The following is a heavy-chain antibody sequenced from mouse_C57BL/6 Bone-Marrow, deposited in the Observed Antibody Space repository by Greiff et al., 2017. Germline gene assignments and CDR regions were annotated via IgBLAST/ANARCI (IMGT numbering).Heavy chain of an antibody. J-gene: IGHJ2*01. CDR3: ASDGSSYDD. CDR2: IYPRGGNT. CDR1: GFTFTSYG. D-gene: IGHD1-1*01. Sequence: QVQLQQSGAELARPGASVKLSCKASGFTFTSYGISWVKQRTGQGLEWIGEIYPRGGNTYYNEKFKGKATLNADKSFSTAYMERRSLTTEDSSVYFWASDGSSYDDWGQGTTLTVSS. V-gene: IGHV1-81*01.